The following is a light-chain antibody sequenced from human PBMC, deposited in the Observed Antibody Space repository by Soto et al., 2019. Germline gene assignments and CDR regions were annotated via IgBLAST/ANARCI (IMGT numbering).Light chain of an antibody. V-gene: IGKV3-11*01. CDR2: DAS. CDR1: QSISSY. Sequence: EIVLTQSPATLSLSPGQKATLSCRASQSISSYLAWYRQKPGQAPRLLIYDASNRATGIPARFGGSGSGKDFTLTISSLEPEDFAVYYCQQRSNWPHTFGQGTKVDIK. J-gene: IGKJ1*01. CDR3: QQRSNWPHT.